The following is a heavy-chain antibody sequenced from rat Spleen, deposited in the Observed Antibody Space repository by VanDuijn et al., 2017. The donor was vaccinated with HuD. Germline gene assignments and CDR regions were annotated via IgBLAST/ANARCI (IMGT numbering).Heavy chain of an antibody. V-gene: IGHV5-27*01. Sequence: EVQLVESDGGLVQPGRSLKLSCAASGFTFSDYYMAWVRQAPTKGLEWVATISPSGGGTHYRDSVKCRFTISRDNAESTLYLQMDSLRSEDTATYYCTTHGTMAARSGYYFDYWGQGVMVTVSS. CDR2: ISPSGGGT. J-gene: IGHJ2*01. D-gene: IGHD1-2*01. CDR3: TTHGTMAARSGYYFDY. CDR1: GFTFSDYY.